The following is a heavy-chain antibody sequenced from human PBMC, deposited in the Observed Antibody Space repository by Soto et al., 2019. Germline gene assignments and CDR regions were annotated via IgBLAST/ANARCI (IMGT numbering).Heavy chain of an antibody. CDR3: AKDRPRGYSGYPMAPWFDP. J-gene: IGHJ5*02. V-gene: IGHV3-30*18. Sequence: QVQLVESGGGVVQPGRSLRLSCAASGFTFSSDGMHWVRQAPGKGLEWVAVISYDGSNKYYADSVKGRFTISRDNSKNTLYLQMNSLRAEDTAVYYCAKDRPRGYSGYPMAPWFDPWGQGPLVTVSS. CDR1: GFTFSSDG. CDR2: ISYDGSNK. D-gene: IGHD5-12*01.